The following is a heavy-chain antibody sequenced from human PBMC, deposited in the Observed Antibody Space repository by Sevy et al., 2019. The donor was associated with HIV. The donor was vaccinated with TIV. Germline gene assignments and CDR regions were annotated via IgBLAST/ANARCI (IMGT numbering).Heavy chain of an antibody. J-gene: IGHJ5*02. CDR2: IYHSGST. D-gene: IGHD1-1*01. CDR3: ARVATGTHHNNWFDP. Sequence: SETLSLTCAVSGGSISSGGYSWSWIRQRPGKGLEWTGYIYHSGSTYYNPSLKSRLTISVDRSKNQFSLNLSSVTAADTAVYYCARVATGTHHNNWFDPWGQGTLVTVSS. CDR1: GGSISSGGYS. V-gene: IGHV4-30-2*01.